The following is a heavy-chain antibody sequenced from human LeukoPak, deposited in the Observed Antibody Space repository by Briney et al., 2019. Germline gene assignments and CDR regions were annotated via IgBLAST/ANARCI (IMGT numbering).Heavy chain of an antibody. Sequence: SETLSLTCTVSGGSISSSSYYWGWIRQPPGKGLEWIGSIYYSGSTYYNPSLKSRVTISVDKSKNQFSLKLSSVTAADTAVYYCARTVMNYYDSSGYYYGPRNAFDIWGQGTMVTVSS. CDR3: ARTVMNYYDSSGYYYGPRNAFDI. CDR2: IYYSGST. D-gene: IGHD3-22*01. J-gene: IGHJ3*02. CDR1: GGSISSSSYY. V-gene: IGHV4-39*07.